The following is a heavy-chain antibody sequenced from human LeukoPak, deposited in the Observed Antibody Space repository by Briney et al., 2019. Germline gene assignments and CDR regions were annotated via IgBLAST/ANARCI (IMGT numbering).Heavy chain of an antibody. V-gene: IGHV3-66*02. Sequence: PGGSLRLSCAASGFTVSSNYMSWVRQAPGKGLEWVSVIYSGGSTYYADSVKGRFTISRDNSKNTLYLQMNSLSAEDTAVYYCATRRGGYDNYFDYWGQGTLVTVSS. CDR2: IYSGGST. CDR1: GFTVSSNY. CDR3: ATRRGGYDNYFDY. D-gene: IGHD5-12*01. J-gene: IGHJ4*02.